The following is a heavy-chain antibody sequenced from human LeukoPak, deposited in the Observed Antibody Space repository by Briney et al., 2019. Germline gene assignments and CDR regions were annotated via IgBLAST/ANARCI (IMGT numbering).Heavy chain of an antibody. D-gene: IGHD2-15*01. CDR2: INPNSVST. Sequence: GASVKVSCKAAGYTFTGYYIHWGRQAPGQGLEGRGWINPNSVSTNYAQKFQGRVTMSRYTSIRTASMALSRLRSDDTGVYYCARDRDCSGGSCYSFLGYYYYGMAVWGQRRTVTAYS. V-gene: IGHV1-2*02. CDR3: ARDRDCSGGSCYSFLGYYYYGMAV. J-gene: IGHJ6*01. CDR1: GYTFTGYY.